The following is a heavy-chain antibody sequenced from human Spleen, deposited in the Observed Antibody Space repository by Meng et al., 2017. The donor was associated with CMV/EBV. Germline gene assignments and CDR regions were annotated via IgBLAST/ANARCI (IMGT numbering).Heavy chain of an antibody. D-gene: IGHD3-16*01. CDR2: ISSSSDTI. J-gene: IGHJ4*02. Sequence: GGSLRLSCAASGFTFSTYSMNWVRQAPGKGLEWVSYISSSSDTIYYSDSLKGRFTISRDNAKNSLYLQVNRLRVEDTAVYYCARAEFGGGPHYWGQGTLVTVSS. V-gene: IGHV3-48*04. CDR1: GFTFSTYS. CDR3: ARAEFGGGPHY.